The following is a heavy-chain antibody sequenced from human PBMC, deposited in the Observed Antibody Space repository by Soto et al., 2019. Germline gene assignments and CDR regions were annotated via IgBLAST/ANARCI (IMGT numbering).Heavy chain of an antibody. J-gene: IGHJ4*01. Sequence: QVQLQESGPGLVKPSQTLVLTCTVSGDSISRDGSSWSWLRQPQGKGLEWIGYIYHSGASYYNPSLKSRVTTSVDKSKNQFSLSLASVTAANTAVYYCAREMSDYFDSWGHGTLVTVSS. CDR3: AREMSDYFDS. CDR1: GDSISRDGSS. V-gene: IGHV4-30-2*01. CDR2: IYHSGAS.